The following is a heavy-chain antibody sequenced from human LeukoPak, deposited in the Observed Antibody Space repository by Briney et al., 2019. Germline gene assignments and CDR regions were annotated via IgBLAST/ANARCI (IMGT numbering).Heavy chain of an antibody. D-gene: IGHD1-26*01. CDR3: AKEERWEPRRALDI. CDR2: ISSSGSTI. Sequence: GGSLRLSCAASGFTFSDYYVSWIRQAPGKGLEWVSYISSSGSTIYYADSVKGRFTISRDNAKNSLYLQMNSLRAEDAAVYYCAKEERWEPRRALDIWGQGTTVTVSS. V-gene: IGHV3-11*01. J-gene: IGHJ3*02. CDR1: GFTFSDYY.